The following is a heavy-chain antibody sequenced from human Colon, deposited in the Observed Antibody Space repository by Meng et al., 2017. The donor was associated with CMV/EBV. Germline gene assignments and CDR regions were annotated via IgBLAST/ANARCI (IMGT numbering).Heavy chain of an antibody. D-gene: IGHD6-6*01. V-gene: IGHV3-48*03. CDR3: ASPRYYSSSSFVFDY. CDR2: ISSSGSTI. J-gene: IGHJ4*02. Sequence: GGSLRLSCAASGFTFSSYEMNWVRQAPGKGLEWVSYISSSGSTIYYADSVKGRFTISRDNAKNSLYLQMNSLRAEDTAVYYCASPRYYSSSSFVFDYWGQGTLSPSPQ. CDR1: GFTFSSYE.